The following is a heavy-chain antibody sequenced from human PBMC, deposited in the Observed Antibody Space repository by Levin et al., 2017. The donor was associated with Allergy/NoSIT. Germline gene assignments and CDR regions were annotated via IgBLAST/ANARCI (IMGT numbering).Heavy chain of an antibody. CDR2: IDWDDDK. CDR3: ARMEAYDSSGYYYPLFDY. V-gene: IGHV2-70*01. Sequence: SGPTLVKPTQTLTLTCTFSGFSLSTSGMCVSWIRQPPGKALEWLALIDWDDDKYYSTSLKTRLTISKDTSKNQVVLTMTNMDPVDTATYYCARMEAYDSSGYYYPLFDYWGQGTLVTVSS. D-gene: IGHD3-22*01. J-gene: IGHJ4*02. CDR1: GFSLSTSGMC.